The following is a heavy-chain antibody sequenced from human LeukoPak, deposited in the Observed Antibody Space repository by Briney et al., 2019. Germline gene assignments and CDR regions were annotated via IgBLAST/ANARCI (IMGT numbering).Heavy chain of an antibody. Sequence: ASVKVSCKVSGYTLTELSMHWVRQAPGKGLEWMGGFDPEDGETIYAQKFQGRVTMTEDTSTDTAYMELSSLRSEDTAVYYCATVMVRGVAFDYWGQGTLVTVSS. J-gene: IGHJ4*02. V-gene: IGHV1-24*01. CDR1: GYTLTELS. D-gene: IGHD3-10*01. CDR2: FDPEDGET. CDR3: ATVMVRGVAFDY.